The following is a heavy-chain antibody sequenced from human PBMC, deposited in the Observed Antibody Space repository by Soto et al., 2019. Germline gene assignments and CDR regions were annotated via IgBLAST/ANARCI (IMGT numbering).Heavy chain of an antibody. CDR3: AGAGSGGDKGDNWFDP. V-gene: IGHV4-31*03. CDR2: IYYSGST. J-gene: IGHJ5*02. CDR1: GGSISSGGYY. Sequence: SETLSLTCTVSGGSISSGGYYWSWIRQHPGKGLEWIGYIYYSGSTYYNPSLKSRVTISVDTSKNQFSLKLSSVTAADTAVYYCAGAGSGGDKGDNWFDPWGQGTLVTVSS. D-gene: IGHD3-10*01.